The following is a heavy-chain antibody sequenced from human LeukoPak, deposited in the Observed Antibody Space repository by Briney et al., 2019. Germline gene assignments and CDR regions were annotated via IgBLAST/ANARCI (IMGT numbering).Heavy chain of an antibody. V-gene: IGHV4-34*01. J-gene: IGHJ4*02. CDR3: AVGLGFGGAYFDY. D-gene: IGHD3-10*01. Sequence: SETLSLTCAVYGGSFSGYYWSWIRQPPGKGQEWIGEINHSGSTNYNPSLKSRVTISVDTSKNQFSLKLSSVTAADTAVYYCAVGLGFGGAYFDYWGQGTLVTVSS. CDR2: INHSGST. CDR1: GGSFSGYY.